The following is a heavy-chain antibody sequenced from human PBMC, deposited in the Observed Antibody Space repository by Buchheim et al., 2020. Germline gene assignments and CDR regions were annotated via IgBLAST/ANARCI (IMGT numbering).Heavy chain of an antibody. CDR3: ARGIPAAGTAFGY. V-gene: IGHV3-66*01. Sequence: EEQVVESGGGLVQPGGSLRLSCAASRLPVGSNYMSWVRQAPGKGLEWVSLIYSGGPTYYADSVKGRFIVSRDNSTDILYLQMNTLRAEDTAVDYVARGIPAAGTAFGYWGQGTL. J-gene: IGHJ4*02. D-gene: IGHD6-13*01. CDR1: RLPVGSNY. CDR2: IYSGGPT.